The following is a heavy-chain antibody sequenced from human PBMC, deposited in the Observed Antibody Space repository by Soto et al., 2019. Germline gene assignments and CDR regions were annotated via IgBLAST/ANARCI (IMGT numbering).Heavy chain of an antibody. CDR3: ARGDCSSTSCYSAFDI. CDR2: ISSSSSYI. D-gene: IGHD2-2*02. J-gene: IGHJ3*02. V-gene: IGHV3-21*01. CDR1: GFTFSSYS. Sequence: PGGSLRLSCAASGFTFSSYSMNWVRQAPGKGLEWVSSISSSSSYIYYADSVKGRFTISRDNAKNSLYLQMNSLRAEDTAVYYCARGDCSSTSCYSAFDIWGQGTMVTVSS.